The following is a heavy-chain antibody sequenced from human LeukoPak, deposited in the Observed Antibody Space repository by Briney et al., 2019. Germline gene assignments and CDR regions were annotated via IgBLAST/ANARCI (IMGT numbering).Heavy chain of an antibody. Sequence: PSETLSLTCTVSGGSISSGGYYWSWLRQHPGKGLEWIGYIYYSGSTYYNPSLKSRVTISVDTSKNQFSLKLSSVTAADTAVYYCASFRAYYDSSGYYYLPDHWGQGTLVTVSS. CDR2: IYYSGST. CDR3: ASFRAYYDSSGYYYLPDH. D-gene: IGHD3-22*01. V-gene: IGHV4-31*03. J-gene: IGHJ4*02. CDR1: GGSISSGGYY.